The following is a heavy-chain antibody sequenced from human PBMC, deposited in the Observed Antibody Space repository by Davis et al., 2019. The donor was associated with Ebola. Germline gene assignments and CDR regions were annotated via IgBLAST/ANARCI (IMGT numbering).Heavy chain of an antibody. CDR2: SSASEGHT. J-gene: IGHJ6*02. D-gene: IGHD2-21*01. V-gene: IGHV3-23*01. CDR3: AKDLLWWSASDV. CDR1: GFIFSNFD. Sequence: GESLKISCAASGFIFSNFDMSWVRHVPGKGLEWVSTSSASEGHTHYSDSVRGRFTISRDNTKDTLFLQMNSLRAEDTAVYYCAKDLLWWSASDVWGQGTTVSVSS.